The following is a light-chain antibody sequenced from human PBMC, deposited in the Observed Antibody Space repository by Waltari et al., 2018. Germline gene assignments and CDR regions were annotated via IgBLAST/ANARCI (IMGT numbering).Light chain of an antibody. CDR3: QQYNSYSRT. CDR2: KAA. Sequence: DIQMTQSPSTLSASVGDRVTITCRASQSVSIWLAWYQQKPGKAPNLLIYKAATLESGVPSRFSVSGSGTEFTRTISSLQPDDFATYYCQQYNSYSRTFGQGTKVEI. J-gene: IGKJ1*01. V-gene: IGKV1-5*03. CDR1: QSVSIW.